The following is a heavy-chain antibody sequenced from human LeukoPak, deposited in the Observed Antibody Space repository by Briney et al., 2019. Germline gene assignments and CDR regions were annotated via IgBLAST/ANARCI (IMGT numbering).Heavy chain of an antibody. D-gene: IGHD1-26*01. J-gene: IGHJ4*02. CDR2: ISYDGTNK. Sequence: GRSLRLSCEASGFTFNDYGIHWVRQAPGKGLEWVAVISYDGTNKYYADSVKGRFTISRDNSRNTLYLQMNSLRAEDTAVYYCAKDSEYSGSYQHAFDDWGQGTLVTVSS. CDR3: AKDSEYSGSYQHAFDD. CDR1: GFTFNDYG. V-gene: IGHV3-30*18.